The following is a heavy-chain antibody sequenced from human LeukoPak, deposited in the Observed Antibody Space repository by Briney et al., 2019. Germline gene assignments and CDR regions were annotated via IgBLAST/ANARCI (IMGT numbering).Heavy chain of an antibody. J-gene: IGHJ4*02. Sequence: PSETLSLTCAVSGGSISSYYWSWIRQPPGKGLEWIGYIYYSGSTNYNPSLKSRVTISVDTSKNQFSLKLSSVTAADTAVYYCARGRGSGFGEFPHWGQGTLVTVSS. V-gene: IGHV4-59*01. CDR1: GGSISSYY. CDR3: ARGRGSGFGEFPH. CDR2: IYYSGST. D-gene: IGHD3-10*01.